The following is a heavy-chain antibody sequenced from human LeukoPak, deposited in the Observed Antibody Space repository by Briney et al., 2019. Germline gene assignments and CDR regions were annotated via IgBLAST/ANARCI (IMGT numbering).Heavy chain of an antibody. V-gene: IGHV3-30*18. Sequence: QPGRSLRLSCAASGFTFSSYGMHWVRQAPGKGLEWVAVISYDGSNKYYADSVKGRFTISRDNSKNTLYLQMNSLRAEDTAVYYCAKRGPGSPQSGKYYFDYWGQGTLVTVSS. CDR3: AKRGPGSPQSGKYYFDY. D-gene: IGHD3-10*01. J-gene: IGHJ4*02. CDR1: GFTFSSYG. CDR2: ISYDGSNK.